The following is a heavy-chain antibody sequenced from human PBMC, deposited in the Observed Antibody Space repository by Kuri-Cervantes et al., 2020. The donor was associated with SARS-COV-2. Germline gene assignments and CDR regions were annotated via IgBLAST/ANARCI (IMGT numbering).Heavy chain of an antibody. V-gene: IGHV3-23*01. CDR2: ISGSGGST. Sequence: LTCAASGFTFSSYAMSWVRQAPGKGLEWVSAISGSGGSTYYADSVKGRFTISRDNSKNTLYLQMNSLRAEDTAVYYCAKDSGYQLHYVYYYYGMDVWGQGTTVTVSS. CDR3: AKDSGYQLHYVYYYYGMDV. J-gene: IGHJ6*02. D-gene: IGHD2-2*01. CDR1: GFTFSSYA.